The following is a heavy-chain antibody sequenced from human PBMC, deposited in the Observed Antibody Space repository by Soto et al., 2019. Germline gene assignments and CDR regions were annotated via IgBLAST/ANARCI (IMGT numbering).Heavy chain of an antibody. CDR2: ISYDGSNK. V-gene: IGHV3-30*03. CDR3: AREYCSSTSCYNPDY. D-gene: IGHD2-2*02. Sequence: GGSLRLSCAASGFTFSSYGMHWVRQAPGKGLEWVAVISYDGSNKYYADSVKGRFTISRDNSKNTLYLQMNSLRAEDTAVYYCAREYCSSTSCYNPDYWGQGTLVTVSS. J-gene: IGHJ4*02. CDR1: GFTFSSYG.